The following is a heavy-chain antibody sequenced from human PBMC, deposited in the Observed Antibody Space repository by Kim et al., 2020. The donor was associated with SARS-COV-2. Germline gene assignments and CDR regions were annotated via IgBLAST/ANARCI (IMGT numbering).Heavy chain of an antibody. Sequence: ASVKVSCDATGYIFSSYFIHWVRQAPGQGLEWMGLINPSSGSPNYAQKFQGRVTMTRDTSASTVYMDLSSLRSEDTAVYYCARDAGPGFDFWGQGTLVTVSS. CDR2: INPSSGSP. D-gene: IGHD6-13*01. J-gene: IGHJ4*02. V-gene: IGHV1-46*01. CDR1: GYIFSSYF. CDR3: ARDAGPGFDF.